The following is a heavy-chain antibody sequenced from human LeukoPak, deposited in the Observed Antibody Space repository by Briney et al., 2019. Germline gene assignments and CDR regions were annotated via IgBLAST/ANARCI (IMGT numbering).Heavy chain of an antibody. Sequence: ASAKVSCKASGYTFTSYAMNWVRQAPGQGLEWMGWINTNTGNPTYAQGFTGRFVFSLDTSVSTAYLQISSLKAEDTAVYYCARKLYSARYNWFDPWGQGTLVTVSS. V-gene: IGHV7-4-1*02. CDR1: GYTFTSYA. J-gene: IGHJ5*02. D-gene: IGHD2-15*01. CDR3: ARKLYSARYNWFDP. CDR2: INTNTGNP.